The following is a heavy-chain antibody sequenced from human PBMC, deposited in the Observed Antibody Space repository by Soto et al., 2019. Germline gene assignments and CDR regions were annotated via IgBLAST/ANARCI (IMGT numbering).Heavy chain of an antibody. CDR3: ARGFPSMAYYGEYYFEK. D-gene: IGHD3-10*01. J-gene: IGHJ4*02. CDR2: IYSGGST. Sequence: EVQMVESGGGLIQPGGSLRLSCAAFGFTVSSNYMTWVRQAPGKGLEWVSVIYSGGSTYYADSVKGRFTISRDNSRNTLYLQMNSLRAEDPAVYYCARGFPSMAYYGEYYFEKWGQGTLVTVSS. CDR1: GFTVSSNY. V-gene: IGHV3-53*01.